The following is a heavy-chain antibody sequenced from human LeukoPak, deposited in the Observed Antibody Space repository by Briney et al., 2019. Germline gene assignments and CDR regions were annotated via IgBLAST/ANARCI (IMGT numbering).Heavy chain of an antibody. J-gene: IGHJ4*02. CDR1: GGSFSGYY. D-gene: IGHD3-9*01. V-gene: IGHV4-34*01. Sequence: SETLSLTCAVYGGSFSGYYWSWIRQPPGKGLEWIGEINHSGSTNYNPSLKSRVTISVDTSKNQFSLKLSSVTAADTAVYYCAREDRYFDWLSVFDYWGQGTLVTVSS. CDR3: AREDRYFDWLSVFDY. CDR2: INHSGST.